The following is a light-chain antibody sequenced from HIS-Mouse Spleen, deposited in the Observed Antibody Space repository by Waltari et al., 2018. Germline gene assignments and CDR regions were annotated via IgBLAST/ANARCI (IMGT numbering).Light chain of an antibody. CDR1: KLGDKY. V-gene: IGLV3-1*01. J-gene: IGLJ2*01. CDR2: QDS. CDR3: QAWDSSYSV. Sequence: SSELTQPPSVSVSPGQTASITCSGDKLGDKYACWYQQKPGQSPVLVIYQDSKRPSVIPERFSGSNSGNTATLTISGTQAMDEADYYCQAWDSSYSVFGGGTKLTVL.